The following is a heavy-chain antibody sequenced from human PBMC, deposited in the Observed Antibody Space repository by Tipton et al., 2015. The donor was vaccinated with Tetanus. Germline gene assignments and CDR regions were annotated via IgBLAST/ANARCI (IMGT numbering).Heavy chain of an antibody. CDR1: GGSVSSGSYY. Sequence: TLSLTCTVSGGSVSSGSYYWSWIRQPPGKGLEWIGYIYYSGSTNYNPSLKSRVTISVDTSKNQFSLKLSSVTAADTAVYYCARDTIGSGLYYYYGMDVWGQGTTVTVSS. D-gene: IGHD1-14*01. CDR3: ARDTIGSGLYYYYGMDV. V-gene: IGHV4-61*01. CDR2: IYYSGST. J-gene: IGHJ6*02.